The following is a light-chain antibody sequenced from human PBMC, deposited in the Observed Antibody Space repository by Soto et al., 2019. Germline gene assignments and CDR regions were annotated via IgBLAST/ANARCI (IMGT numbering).Light chain of an antibody. V-gene: IGKV1-39*01. CDR3: QQSYSTPFL. CDR2: AAS. CDR1: QSISSY. Sequence: DLQMTQSPSSLSASVGDRVTITCRASQSISSYLNWYQQKPGKAPKFLIYAASSLQSGVPSRFSGSGSGTDFTLTISSLQPEDFATYYCQQSYSTPFLFGQGTKLEIK. J-gene: IGKJ2*01.